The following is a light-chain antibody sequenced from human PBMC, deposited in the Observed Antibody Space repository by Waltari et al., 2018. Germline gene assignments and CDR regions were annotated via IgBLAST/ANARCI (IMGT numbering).Light chain of an antibody. J-gene: IGLJ1*01. CDR3: SAHGGTNSYYV. Sequence: QSALTQPPSASGSPGQSVTISCTGTSSDVGGYNFVSWYQHRPGKLPRRILYEVNTRPSGVPDRFAGSKSGNTASLTVSGLQAEDEADYYCSAHGGTNSYYVFGTGTTVTVL. CDR2: EVN. CDR1: SSDVGGYNF. V-gene: IGLV2-8*01.